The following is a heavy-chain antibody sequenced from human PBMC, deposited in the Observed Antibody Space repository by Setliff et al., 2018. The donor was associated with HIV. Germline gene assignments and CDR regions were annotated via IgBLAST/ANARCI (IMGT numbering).Heavy chain of an antibody. D-gene: IGHD3-22*01. Sequence: AVSGYSISTGYFWAWIREPPGKGLEWIGGVHHSGSTHYNPSLRSRVTISTQTSKNQFPLELTSVTAADTAVYYCARQGAGYYSGSSDYYTGNGFDFWGQGTLVTVSS. CDR2: VHHSGST. J-gene: IGHJ4*03. V-gene: IGHV4-38-2*01. CDR1: GYSISTGYF. CDR3: ARQGAGYYSGSSDYYTGNGFDF.